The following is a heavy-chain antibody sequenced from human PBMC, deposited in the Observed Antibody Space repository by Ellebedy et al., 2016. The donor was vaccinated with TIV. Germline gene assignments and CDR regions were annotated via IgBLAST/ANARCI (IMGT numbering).Heavy chain of an antibody. CDR2: ISYDGRKK. CDR3: AREAAARGGMDV. J-gene: IGHJ6*02. Sequence: GESLKISCAASGFTFSSYGMHWVRQAPGKGLEWVAVISYDGRKKYYADSVKGRFTISRDNSKNTLYLQMNSLRAGDTAVYYCAREAAARGGMDVWGQGTTVTVSS. V-gene: IGHV3-30*03. D-gene: IGHD6-6*01. CDR1: GFTFSSYG.